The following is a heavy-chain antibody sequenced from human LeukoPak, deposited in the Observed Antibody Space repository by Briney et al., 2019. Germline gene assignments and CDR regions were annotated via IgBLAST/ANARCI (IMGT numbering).Heavy chain of an antibody. CDR3: ANLCGGDCYGAFDI. CDR2: ISGSGGST. D-gene: IGHD2-21*02. V-gene: IGHV3-23*01. CDR1: GFPFSSYA. J-gene: IGHJ3*02. Sequence: GSLRLSCAASGFPFSSYAMSWVRQAPGKGLEWVSAISGSGGSTYYADSVKGRFTISRDNSKNTLYLQMNSLRAEDTAVYYCANLCGGDCYGAFDIWGQGTMVTVSS.